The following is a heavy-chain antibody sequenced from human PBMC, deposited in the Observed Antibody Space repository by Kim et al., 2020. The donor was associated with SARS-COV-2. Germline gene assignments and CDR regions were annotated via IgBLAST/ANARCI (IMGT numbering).Heavy chain of an antibody. D-gene: IGHD6-19*01. J-gene: IGHJ4*02. V-gene: IGHV7-4-1*02. CDR3: ARGAEVAGYFDY. Sequence: RYAQGFTGRFVFSLDSSVTTAYLQISVLKAEDIAVYYCARGAEVAGYFDYWGQGTLVTVSS.